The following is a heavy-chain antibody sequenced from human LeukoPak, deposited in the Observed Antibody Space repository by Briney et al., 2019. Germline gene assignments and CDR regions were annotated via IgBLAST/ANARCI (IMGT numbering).Heavy chain of an antibody. Sequence: NASETLSLTCNVSGGSIDSSSLFWGWLRQAPGKELEWIGTIYYSGTTYYNPSLKSRVIISIDTSKNQFSLKLSSVTAADTAAYYCARDSPSNYVFYKVYYYGMDVWGQGTTVTVSS. V-gene: IGHV4-39*07. CDR1: GGSIDSSSLF. D-gene: IGHD4-11*01. CDR3: ARDSPSNYVFYKVYYYGMDV. CDR2: IYYSGTT. J-gene: IGHJ6*02.